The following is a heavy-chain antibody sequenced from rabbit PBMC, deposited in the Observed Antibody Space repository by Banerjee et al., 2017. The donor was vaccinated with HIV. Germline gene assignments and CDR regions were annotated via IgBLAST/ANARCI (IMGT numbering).Heavy chain of an antibody. CDR2: IYAGSSGTI. J-gene: IGHJ4*01. D-gene: IGHD3-3*01. Sequence: QSLEESGGGLVQPEGSLTLTCTASGFSFSSSYYMCWVRQAPGKGLEWIACIYAGSSGTIYYASWAKGRFTISKASSTTVTLKMTSLTAADTATYFCARYARDTDDCSEFYLWGPGTLVTVS. CDR1: GFSFSSSYY. CDR3: ARYARDTDDCSEFYL. V-gene: IGHV1S40*01.